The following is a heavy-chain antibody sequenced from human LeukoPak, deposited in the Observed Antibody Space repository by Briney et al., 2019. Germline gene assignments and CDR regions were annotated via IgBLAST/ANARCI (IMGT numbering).Heavy chain of an antibody. CDR1: GGSISSYY. V-gene: IGHV4-4*07. J-gene: IGHJ5*02. CDR2: IYTSGST. D-gene: IGHD3-16*01. Sequence: PSETLSLTCSVSGGSISSYYWSWSRQPAGKGLEWIGRIYTSGSTNYNPSLKRRVTMSVETYKNKFSLKLSSVTAADTAVYYCARVAYIGDWFDPWGQGTLVTVSS. CDR3: ARVAYIGDWFDP.